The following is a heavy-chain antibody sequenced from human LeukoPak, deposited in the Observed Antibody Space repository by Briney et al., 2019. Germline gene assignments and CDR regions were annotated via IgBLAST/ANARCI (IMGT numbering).Heavy chain of an antibody. V-gene: IGHV1-46*03. CDR3: ARHGSGRYYPAEGRVDY. J-gene: IGHJ4*02. Sequence: ASVKVSCKASGYTFTAYYIHWVRQAPGQGLEWMGIINPSVGGTTYARKFQGRVTMTRDTSTSTVYMELSSLRSEDTAVYYCARHGSGRYYPAEGRVDYWGQGTLVTVSS. CDR2: INPSVGGT. D-gene: IGHD3-10*01. CDR1: GYTFTAYY.